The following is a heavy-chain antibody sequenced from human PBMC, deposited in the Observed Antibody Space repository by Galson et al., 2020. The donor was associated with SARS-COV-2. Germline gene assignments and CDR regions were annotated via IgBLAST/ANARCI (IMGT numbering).Heavy chain of an antibody. V-gene: IGHV3-74*01. CDR3: TRDVVSNFWSGFDP. CDR1: GFTFNTHW. J-gene: IGHJ5*02. D-gene: IGHD3-3*01. Sequence: GGSLRLSCAASGFTFNTHWMHWVRQAPGKGLVWVSRTNRDGSSTAYADSVKGRFTISRDNAKNTLYLQMNSLRPEDTAVYYCTRDVVSNFWSGFDPWGQGTLVTVSS. CDR2: TNRDGSST.